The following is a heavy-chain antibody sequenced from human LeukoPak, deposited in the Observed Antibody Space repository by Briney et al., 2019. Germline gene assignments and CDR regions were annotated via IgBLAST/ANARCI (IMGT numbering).Heavy chain of an antibody. D-gene: IGHD2-8*01. CDR3: ARWRMTNMESNWFDR. V-gene: IGHV4-4*02. CDR1: GGSISSSNW. J-gene: IGHJ5*02. CDR2: IYHGGST. Sequence: SETLSLTCAVAGGSISSSNWWSWVRPPPGKGVGWIGEIYHGGSTNYNPSLKSRVTISVDTSKNQFSLKLSSLTAADTAVYYCARWRMTNMESNWFDRWGQGTLVTVSS.